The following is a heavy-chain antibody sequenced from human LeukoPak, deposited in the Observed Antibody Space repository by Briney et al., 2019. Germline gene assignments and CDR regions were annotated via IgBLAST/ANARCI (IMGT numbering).Heavy chain of an antibody. D-gene: IGHD5-24*01. CDR2: ISSSSSTI. CDR1: GFTFSSYG. J-gene: IGHJ4*02. Sequence: PGGSLRLSCAASGFTFSSYGTHWIRQAPGKGLEWVSYISSSSSTIYYADSVKGRFTISRDNAKNSLYLQMNSLRAEDTAVYYCARDSGDGYKDFDYWGQGTLVTVSS. CDR3: ARDSGDGYKDFDY. V-gene: IGHV3-48*01.